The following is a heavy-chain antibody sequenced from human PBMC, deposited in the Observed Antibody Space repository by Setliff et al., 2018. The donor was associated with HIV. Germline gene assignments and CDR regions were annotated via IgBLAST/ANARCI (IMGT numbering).Heavy chain of an antibody. CDR2: IYYSGST. CDR1: GGSISSSSYY. CDR3: ARLKGFVVVVAASYYFDY. J-gene: IGHJ4*02. Sequence: SETLSLTCTVSGGSISSSSYYWGWIRQPPGKGLEWIGSIYYSGSTYYNPSLKSRVTISVDTSKNQFSLKLSSVTAADTAVYYCARLKGFVVVVAASYYFDYWGQGTLVTVSS. D-gene: IGHD2-15*01. V-gene: IGHV4-39*01.